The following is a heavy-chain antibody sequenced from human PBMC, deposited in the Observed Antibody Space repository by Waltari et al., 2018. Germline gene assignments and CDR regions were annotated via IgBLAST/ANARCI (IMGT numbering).Heavy chain of an antibody. V-gene: IGHV3-21*01. J-gene: IGHJ6*03. D-gene: IGHD2-2*01. Sequence: EVQLVESGGGLVKPGGSLRLSCAASGFTFSSYSMNWVRQAPGKGLEWVSSISSSSSYIDYADSVKGRFTISRDNAKNSLYLQMNSLRAEDTAVYYCARGRCSSTSCYGRKGYYYYMDVWGKGTTVTISS. CDR1: GFTFSSYS. CDR3: ARGRCSSTSCYGRKGYYYYMDV. CDR2: ISSSSSYI.